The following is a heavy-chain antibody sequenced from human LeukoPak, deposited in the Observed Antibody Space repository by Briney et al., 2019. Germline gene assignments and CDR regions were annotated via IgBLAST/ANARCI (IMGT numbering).Heavy chain of an antibody. V-gene: IGHV4-4*07. Sequence: SETLSLTCTVSGGSISSYYWSWIRQPAGKGLEWIGRIYTSGSTNYNPSLKSRVTMSVDTSKNQFSLKLSSVTAADTAVYYCARVISSWYPPHYYCMDVWGKGTTVTVSS. CDR3: ARVISSWYPPHYYCMDV. D-gene: IGHD6-13*01. J-gene: IGHJ6*03. CDR2: IYTSGST. CDR1: GGSISSYY.